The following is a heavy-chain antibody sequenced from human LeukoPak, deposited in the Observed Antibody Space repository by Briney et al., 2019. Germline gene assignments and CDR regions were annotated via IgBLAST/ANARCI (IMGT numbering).Heavy chain of an antibody. V-gene: IGHV3-30*18. J-gene: IGHJ4*02. CDR3: AKDLGHDSSGWN. CDR1: GFTFSSYG. Sequence: PGGSLRLSCAASGFTFSSYGMHWVRQAPGKGLEWVAVISYDGSNKYYADSVKGRFTISRDNSKNTLYLQMNSLRAEDTAVYYCAKDLGHDSSGWNWGQGTLVTVSS. D-gene: IGHD6-19*01. CDR2: ISYDGSNK.